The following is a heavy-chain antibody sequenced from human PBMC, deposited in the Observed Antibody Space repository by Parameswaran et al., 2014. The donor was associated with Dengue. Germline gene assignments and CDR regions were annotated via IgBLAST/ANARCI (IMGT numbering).Heavy chain of an antibody. D-gene: IGHD5-12*01. J-gene: IGHJ4*02. Sequence: ASVKVSCKASGYTFTGYYMHWVRQAPGQGLEWMGWINPNSGGTNYAQKFQGRVTMTRDTSISTAYMELSRLRSDDTAVYYCARESDSGYEGGFDYWGQGALVTVSS. CDR2: INPNSGGT. V-gene: IGHV1-2*02. CDR1: GYTFTGYY. CDR3: ARESDSGYEGGFDY.